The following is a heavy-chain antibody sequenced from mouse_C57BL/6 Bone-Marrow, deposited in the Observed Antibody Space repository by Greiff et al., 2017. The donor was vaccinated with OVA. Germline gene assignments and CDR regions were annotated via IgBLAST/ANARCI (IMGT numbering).Heavy chain of an antibody. CDR1: GYTFTSSW. CDR3: ARGNWDEDY. CDR2: FYPGSGST. D-gene: IGHD4-1*01. Sequence: VQLQQPGAELVKPGASVKMSCQASGYTFTSSWITWVKQRPGQGLAWIGDFYPGSGSTNYNAKFKSKATLTVDTSSSTAYMQLSSLTSEDSAVYYCARGNWDEDYWGQGTTLTVSS. V-gene: IGHV1-55*01. J-gene: IGHJ2*01.